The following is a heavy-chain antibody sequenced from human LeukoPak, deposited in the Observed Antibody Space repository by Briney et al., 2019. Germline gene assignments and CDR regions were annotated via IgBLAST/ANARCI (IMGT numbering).Heavy chain of an antibody. CDR1: GYTFTIYG. J-gene: IGHJ4*02. V-gene: IGHV1-18*01. Sequence: ASVKVSCKTSGYTFTIYGVSWLRQAPGQGLEWMGWISAYNGHTNYAQSLQGRVTMTTDTSTSTAHMELRSLRSDDTAVYYCARGYEFWSGYPSFDYWGQGTLVIVSS. D-gene: IGHD3-3*01. CDR3: ARGYEFWSGYPSFDY. CDR2: ISAYNGHT.